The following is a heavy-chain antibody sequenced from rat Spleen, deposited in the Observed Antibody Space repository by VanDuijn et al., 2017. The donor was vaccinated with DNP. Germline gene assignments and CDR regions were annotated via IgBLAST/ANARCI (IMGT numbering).Heavy chain of an antibody. D-gene: IGHD1-11*01. J-gene: IGHJ4*01. CDR1: GFTFSNCN. V-gene: IGHV5S10*01. Sequence: EVKLVESGGGLVEPGRSLKLSCAASGFTFSNCNMAWVRQAPKKGLEWVATIIYDGSRTYYRDSVKGRFTISRDNAKSTLYLEMDSLRSEDTATYYCATFEGRDAWGQGTSVTVSS. CDR3: ATFEGRDA. CDR2: IIYDGSRT.